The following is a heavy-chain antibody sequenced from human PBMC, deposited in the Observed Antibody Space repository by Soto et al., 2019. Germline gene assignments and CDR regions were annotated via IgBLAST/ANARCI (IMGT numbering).Heavy chain of an antibody. CDR2: SSGGGGPT. V-gene: IGHV3-23*01. D-gene: IGHD3-3*01. CDR1: GFSISSSA. J-gene: IGHJ1*01. Sequence: EVQLLESGGGLVQPGGSLRLSCTVSGFSISSSAFSWVRQTPGKGLEWVSASSGGGGPTHYADSVKGRFTISRDNSKNTPLLQINHLRAGGPAVLYCAKNGWSVFPLGGLRGRGTLVSVSS. CDR3: AKNGWSVFPLGGL.